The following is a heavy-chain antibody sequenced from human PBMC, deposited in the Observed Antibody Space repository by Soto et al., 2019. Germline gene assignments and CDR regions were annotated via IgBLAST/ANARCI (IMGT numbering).Heavy chain of an antibody. Sequence: PGASVKVSCKTSGYTFTNYVVDWVRQAPGQGLEWMGWINSGNGNTKYSEKFQGRVTITRDTSASTAYMELNSLTSEYTAVYYCARGLTIFGVVIGYWGQGTLVTVSS. CDR1: GYTFTNYV. J-gene: IGHJ4*02. CDR2: INSGNGNT. V-gene: IGHV1-3*01. D-gene: IGHD3-3*01. CDR3: ARGLTIFGVVIGY.